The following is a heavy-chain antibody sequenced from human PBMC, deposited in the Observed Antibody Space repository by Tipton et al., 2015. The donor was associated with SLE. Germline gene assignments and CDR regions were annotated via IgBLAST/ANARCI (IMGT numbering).Heavy chain of an antibody. CDR1: GGSISSHY. Sequence: TLSLTCTVSGGSISSHYWSWIRRPPGKALEWIAYTNSSGSTNYNPSLKSRVTMSVDTSKNQFSLKLSSVTAADTAVYYCARRRGSSWYDDYLDYWGQGTLVTVSS. J-gene: IGHJ4*02. D-gene: IGHD6-13*01. V-gene: IGHV4-59*11. CDR2: TNSSGST. CDR3: ARRRGSSWYDDYLDY.